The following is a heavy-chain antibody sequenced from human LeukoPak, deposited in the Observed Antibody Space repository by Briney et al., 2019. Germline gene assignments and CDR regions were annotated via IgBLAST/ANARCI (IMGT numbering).Heavy chain of an antibody. J-gene: IGHJ6*03. CDR2: INHSGST. D-gene: IGHD2-2*01. CDR3: AREEASVVPAAIDYYYYYMDV. CDR1: GGSFSGYY. Sequence: SETLSLTCAVYGGSFSGYYWSWIRQPPGKGLEWIGEINHSGSTNYNPSLKSRVTISVDTSKNQFSLKLSSVTAADTAVYYCAREEASVVPAAIDYYYYYMDVWGKGTTVTVSS. V-gene: IGHV4-34*01.